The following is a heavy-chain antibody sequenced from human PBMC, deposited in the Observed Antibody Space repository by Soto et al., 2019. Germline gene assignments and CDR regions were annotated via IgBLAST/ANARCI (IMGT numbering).Heavy chain of an antibody. CDR2: IYPGDSDT. Sequence: PGESLKVSCKGSGYSFTSYWIGWVRQMPGKGLEWMGIIYPGDSDTRYSPSFQGQVTISADKSISTAYLQWSSLKASDTAMYYCARTTGDSSYYYGMDVWGQGTTVTVSS. V-gene: IGHV5-51*01. CDR1: GYSFTSYW. D-gene: IGHD3-22*01. CDR3: ARTTGDSSYYYGMDV. J-gene: IGHJ6*02.